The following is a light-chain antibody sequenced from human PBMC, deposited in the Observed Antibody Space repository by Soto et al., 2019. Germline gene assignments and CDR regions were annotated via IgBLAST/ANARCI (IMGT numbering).Light chain of an antibody. V-gene: IGKV1-5*03. Sequence: DIQMNQSPSTLSAYLGYRVPITCRASQSISSWLAWYQQKPGKDPKLLIYKASSLESGVPSRFIGSGSGTEFTLTISSMKPDDFATYYCQQYNSYSTFGQGTKVDIK. CDR3: QQYNSYST. J-gene: IGKJ1*01. CDR1: QSISSW. CDR2: KAS.